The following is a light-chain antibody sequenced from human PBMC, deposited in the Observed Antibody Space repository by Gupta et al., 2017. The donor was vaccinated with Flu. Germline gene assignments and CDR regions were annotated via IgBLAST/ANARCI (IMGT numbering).Light chain of an antibody. Sequence: EIILTQSPGTLSLSPGERATLSCRASQSVVGPYLAWYQQRPGQAPRLLLYDASNRATGIPDRFSGSASGTEFTLTISRLEPEDFAVYYCQHYGSSPLTFGGGTKVEI. V-gene: IGKV3-20*01. CDR1: QSVVGPY. CDR2: DAS. J-gene: IGKJ4*01. CDR3: QHYGSSPLT.